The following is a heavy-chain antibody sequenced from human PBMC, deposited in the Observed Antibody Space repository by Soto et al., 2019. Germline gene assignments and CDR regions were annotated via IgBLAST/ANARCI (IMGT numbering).Heavy chain of an antibody. CDR1: GFTVSNNY. J-gene: IGHJ4*02. Sequence: EVQLVESGGGLIQPGGSLRLSCAVSGFTVSNNYMSWVRQAPGKGLEGVSVIYSGGYTAYGDSVKGRFTISRDNSKNTPYPQMEGRGGGGRAVFFGGAPPGGGGYWGQGTLVTVSS. CDR3: GAPPGGGGY. D-gene: IGHD3-10*01. V-gene: IGHV3-53*01. CDR2: IYSGGYT.